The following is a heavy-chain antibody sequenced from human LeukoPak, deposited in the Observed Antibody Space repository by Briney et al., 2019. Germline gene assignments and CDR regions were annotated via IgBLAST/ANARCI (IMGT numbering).Heavy chain of an antibody. CDR3: VKSRGLAAAGHYYGMDV. Sequence: GGSLRLSCSASGFTFKNYAIHWVRQAPGKGLEYVSGISSNGRSPYYADSVNGRFAISRDNSKNMVYLQVSSLRLEDTAVYYYVKSRGLAAAGHYYGMDVWGQGTTVTVSS. V-gene: IGHV3-64D*06. CDR2: ISSNGRSP. CDR1: GFTFKNYA. D-gene: IGHD6-19*01. J-gene: IGHJ6*02.